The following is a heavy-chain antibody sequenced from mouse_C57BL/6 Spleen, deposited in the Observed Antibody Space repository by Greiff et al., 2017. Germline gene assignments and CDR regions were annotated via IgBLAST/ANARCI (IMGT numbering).Heavy chain of an antibody. CDR2: INPNNGGT. D-gene: IGHD1-1*01. Sequence: VQLQQSGPELVKPGASVKISCKASGYTFTDYYMNWVKQSHGKSLEWIGDINPNNGGTSYNQKFKGKATLTVDKSSSTAYMELRSLTSEDSAVYYCERRVYYGSIPFAYWGQGTLVTVSA. J-gene: IGHJ3*01. V-gene: IGHV1-26*01. CDR3: ERRVYYGSIPFAY. CDR1: GYTFTDYY.